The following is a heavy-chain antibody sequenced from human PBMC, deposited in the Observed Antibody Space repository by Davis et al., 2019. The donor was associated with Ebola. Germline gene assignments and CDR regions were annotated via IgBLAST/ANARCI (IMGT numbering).Heavy chain of an antibody. V-gene: IGHV3-48*01. D-gene: IGHD6-19*01. CDR2: IGTSGRTI. J-gene: IGHJ4*02. Sequence: GESLKISCAASGFTFNSYGLSWVRQAPGKGLEWVSYIGTSGRTIYYADSVRGRFIISRDKSNNTLYLEMNSLRVDDTAVYYCATTQWLREFDNWGQGTLVTVSS. CDR3: ATTQWLREFDN. CDR1: GFTFNSYG.